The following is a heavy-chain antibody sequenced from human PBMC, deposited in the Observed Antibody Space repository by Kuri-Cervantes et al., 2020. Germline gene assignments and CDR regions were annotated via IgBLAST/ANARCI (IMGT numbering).Heavy chain of an antibody. CDR1: GFTFSSYG. Sequence: GESLKISCAASGFTFSSYGMHWVRQAPGKGLEWVAVIWYDGSNKYYADSVKGRFTISRDNSKNTLYLQMNSLRAEDTAVYYCARDWDSAARPSRDAFDIWGQGTMVTISS. CDR2: IWYDGSNK. V-gene: IGHV3-33*01. CDR3: ARDWDSAARPSRDAFDI. D-gene: IGHD6-6*01. J-gene: IGHJ3*02.